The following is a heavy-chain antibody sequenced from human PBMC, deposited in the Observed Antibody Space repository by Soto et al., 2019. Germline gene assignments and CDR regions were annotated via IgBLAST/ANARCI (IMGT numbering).Heavy chain of an antibody. CDR1: GGSISGSY. D-gene: IGHD2-2*01. Sequence: SETLSLTCSVSGGSISGSYWSWIRQSPGKGLEWLGYIYYSGSTNYNPSLKSRVTISVDTSKNQFSLKLSSVTAADTAVYYCARGGVPAAMGGFDPWGQGTLVTVSS. CDR3: ARGGVPAAMGGFDP. CDR2: IYYSGST. V-gene: IGHV4-59*01. J-gene: IGHJ5*02.